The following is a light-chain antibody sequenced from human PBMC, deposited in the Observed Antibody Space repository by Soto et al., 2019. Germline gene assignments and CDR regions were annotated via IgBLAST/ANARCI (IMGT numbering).Light chain of an antibody. Sequence: DIVVTQSPLSLPVTPGEPASISCRSSQSLLRTTDGKTFLSWYLQKPGQSPQLLIYLASSRASGVPDRFSGSGSGTDFTLKIIRVEPEDVGIYYCMQTLQTPWTFGQGTKVEI. CDR1: QSLLRTTDGKTF. V-gene: IGKV2-28*01. CDR3: MQTLQTPWT. CDR2: LAS. J-gene: IGKJ1*01.